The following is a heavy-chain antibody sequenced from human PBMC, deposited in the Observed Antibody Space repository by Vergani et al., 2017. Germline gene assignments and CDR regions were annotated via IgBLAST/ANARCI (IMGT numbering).Heavy chain of an antibody. Sequence: VQLVESGGGVVQPGRSLRLSCAASGFTFSSYSMNWVRQAPGKGLEWVSSISSSSSYIYYADSVKGRFTIARDNAKNSLYLQMNSLIAEDTAVYYCAKDHNGGNSAISHDHWGQGTLVTVSS. V-gene: IGHV3-21*04. CDR2: ISSSSSYI. CDR3: AKDHNGGNSAISHDH. D-gene: IGHD4-23*01. J-gene: IGHJ5*02. CDR1: GFTFSSYS.